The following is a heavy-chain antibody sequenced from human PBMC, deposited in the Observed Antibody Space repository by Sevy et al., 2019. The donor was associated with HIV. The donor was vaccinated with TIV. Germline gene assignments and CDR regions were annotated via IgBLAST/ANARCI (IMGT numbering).Heavy chain of an antibody. V-gene: IGHV3-7*01. Sequence: GSLRLSCAASGFTFSSFAMTWVRQAPGKGLEWVANIRQDGSEKYYVDSVRGRFTISRDNAKNSLFLQLNGLRADDTAIYYCAKSYFGSGTSYGMDLWGRGTTVTVSS. CDR3: AKSYFGSGTSYGMDL. D-gene: IGHD3-10*01. J-gene: IGHJ6*02. CDR2: IRQDGSEK. CDR1: GFTFSSFA.